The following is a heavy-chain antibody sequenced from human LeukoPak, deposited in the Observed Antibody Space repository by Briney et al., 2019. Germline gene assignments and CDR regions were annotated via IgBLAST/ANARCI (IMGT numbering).Heavy chain of an antibody. CDR1: GYTFTSYD. J-gene: IGHJ4*02. D-gene: IGHD2-15*01. CDR2: ISAYNGNT. Sequence: EASVKVSCKASGYTFTSYDVSWVRQAPGQGLEWMGWISAYNGNTNYAQKLQGRVTMTTDTSTSTAYMELRSLRSDDTAVYYCARVSSVVVVAAPAWFDYWGQGTLVTVSS. CDR3: ARVSSVVVVAAPAWFDY. V-gene: IGHV1-18*01.